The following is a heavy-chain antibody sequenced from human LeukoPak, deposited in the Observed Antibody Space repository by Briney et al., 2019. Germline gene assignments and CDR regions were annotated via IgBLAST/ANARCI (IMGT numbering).Heavy chain of an antibody. CDR1: GFTFSSYS. CDR3: ARAGGGPTTLYWYFDV. J-gene: IGHJ2*01. Sequence: GGSLRLSCAASGFTFSSYSMNWVRQAPGKGLEWVAVISYDGGNKYYADSVKGRFTISRDNSKNTMYMQMNSLRAEDTAVYYCARAGGGPTTLYWYFDVWGRGTLVTVSS. CDR2: ISYDGGNK. D-gene: IGHD1-7*01. V-gene: IGHV3-30*03.